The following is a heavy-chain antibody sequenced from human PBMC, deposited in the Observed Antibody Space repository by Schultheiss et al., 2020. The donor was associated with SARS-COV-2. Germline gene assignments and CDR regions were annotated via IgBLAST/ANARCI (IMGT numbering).Heavy chain of an antibody. Sequence: SETLSLTCTVSGYSISSGYYWCWIRQPPGKGLEWIGSIYHSGSTYYNPSLKSRVTISVDTSKNQFSLKLSSVTAADTAVYYCTTSNEYSSSSYYFDYWGQGTLVTVSS. CDR3: TTSNEYSSSSYYFDY. V-gene: IGHV4-38-2*02. CDR2: IYHSGST. CDR1: GYSISSGYY. D-gene: IGHD6-6*01. J-gene: IGHJ4*02.